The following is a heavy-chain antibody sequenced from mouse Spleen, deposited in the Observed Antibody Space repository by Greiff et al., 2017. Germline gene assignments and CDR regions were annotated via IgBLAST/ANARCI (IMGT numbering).Heavy chain of an antibody. CDR3: TVYGNYAMDY. D-gene: IGHD2-1*01. Sequence: QVQLQQPGAELVMPGASVKLSCKASGYTFTSYWMHWVKQRPGQGLEWIGEIDPSDSYTNYNQKFKGKATLTVDKSSSTAYMELRSLTSEDSAVYYCTVYGNYAMDYWGQGTSVTVSS. CDR1: GYTFTSYW. J-gene: IGHJ4*01. CDR2: IDPSDSYT. V-gene: IGHV1-69*01.